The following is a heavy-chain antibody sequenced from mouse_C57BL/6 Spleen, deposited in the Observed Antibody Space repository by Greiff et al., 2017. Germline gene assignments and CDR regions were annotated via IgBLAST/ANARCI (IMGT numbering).Heavy chain of an antibody. V-gene: IGHV1-59*01. J-gene: IGHJ4*01. D-gene: IGHD1-1*01. CDR1: GYTFTSYW. CDR3: ARGGYGSDYAMDY. CDR2: IDPSDSYT. Sequence: VQLQQSGAELVRPGTSVKLSCKASGYTFTSYWMHWVQQRPGQGLEWIGVIDPSDSYTNYNQKFKGKATLTVDTSSSTAYMQLSSLTSEDAAVYYCARGGYGSDYAMDYWGQGTSVTVSS.